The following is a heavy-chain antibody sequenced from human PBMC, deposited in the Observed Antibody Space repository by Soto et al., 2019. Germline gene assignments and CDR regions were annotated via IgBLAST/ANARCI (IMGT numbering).Heavy chain of an antibody. V-gene: IGHV4-30-2*06. Sequence: PSETLSLTCSVSGVSMNIGSHSWNWIRQSAGKGLEWIGFVYYSGTTYYNPALNSRVTISVDRAKSQFYLQLRSVTAADTAVYFCARGLFGYDDGIYTSTDNWFEPWSQGTLVTVSS. J-gene: IGHJ5*02. CDR1: GVSMNIGSHS. CDR3: ARGLFGYDDGIYTSTDNWFEP. CDR2: VYYSGTT. D-gene: IGHD3-22*01.